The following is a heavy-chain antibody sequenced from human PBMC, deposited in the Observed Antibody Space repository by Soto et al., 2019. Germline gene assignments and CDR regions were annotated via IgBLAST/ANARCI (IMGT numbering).Heavy chain of an antibody. J-gene: IGHJ6*02. CDR3: ARLYYYGMEV. Sequence: EVQLVQSGAEVKKPGESLKISCKGSGYIFTRYWIGWVRQMPGKGLEWMATIYSGDSDRRYSPSFQGQVTTSADKSTSTAYLQWSSLKASDTGMYYCARLYYYGMEVWGQGTTVTVS. V-gene: IGHV5-51*01. CDR2: IYSGDSDR. CDR1: GYIFTRYW.